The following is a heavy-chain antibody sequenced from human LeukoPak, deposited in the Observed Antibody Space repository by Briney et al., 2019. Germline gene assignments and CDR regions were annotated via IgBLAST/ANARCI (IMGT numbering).Heavy chain of an antibody. Sequence: ASVKVSCKASGGTFSSYAISWVRQAPGQGLEGMGGIIPIFGTANYAQEFQGRVAITADESTSTAYMELSSLRSEDTAVYYCASLAGIVGATSTRGQNDVDYWRQGTLVTVSS. CDR3: ASLAGIVGATSTRGQNDVDY. J-gene: IGHJ4*02. D-gene: IGHD1-26*01. V-gene: IGHV1-69*13. CDR1: GGTFSSYA. CDR2: IIPIFGTA.